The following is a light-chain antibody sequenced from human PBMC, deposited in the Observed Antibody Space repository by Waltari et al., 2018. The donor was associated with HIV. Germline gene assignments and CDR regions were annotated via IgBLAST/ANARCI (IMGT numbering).Light chain of an antibody. CDR3: QAWDSNIGL. V-gene: IGLV3-1*01. J-gene: IGLJ3*02. Sequence: SYGLSQPPSVSVSPGQTASITCSGDTLGDKYACWYQQRPGQSPVLVIYHDTRRPSGIPERFSGSNSGNTATLTISGAQAMDEADYYCQAWDSNIGLFGGGTKLTVL. CDR2: HDT. CDR1: TLGDKY.